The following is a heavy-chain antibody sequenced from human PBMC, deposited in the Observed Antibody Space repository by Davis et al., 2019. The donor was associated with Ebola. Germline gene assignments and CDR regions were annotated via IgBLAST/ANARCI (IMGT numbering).Heavy chain of an antibody. CDR1: GYRFTNYW. D-gene: IGHD2-2*01. V-gene: IGHV5-10-1*01. J-gene: IGHJ5*02. CDR2: IAPSDSDT. CDR3: ATYCSTTSCHAPS. Sequence: PGGSLRLSCKGSGYRFTNYWISWVRQMPGKGLEWMGRIAPSDSDTRYRPSFQGHVTISVDKSISTTFLQWSSLEASDTAMYYCATYCSTTSCHAPSWGQGTLVTVSS.